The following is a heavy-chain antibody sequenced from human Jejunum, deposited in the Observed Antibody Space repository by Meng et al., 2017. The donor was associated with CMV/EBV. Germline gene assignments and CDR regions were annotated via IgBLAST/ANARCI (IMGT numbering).Heavy chain of an antibody. CDR2: ISSSGSTI. V-gene: IGHV3-48*03. CDR3: ARRGRWYYDSSGYYYGNADAFDI. J-gene: IGHJ3*02. Sequence: MNGVRQAPGKGLEWVSYISSSGSTIYYADSVKGRFTISRDNAKNSLYLQMNSLRAEDTAVYYCARRGRWYYDSSGYYYGNADAFDIWGQGTMVTVSS. D-gene: IGHD3-22*01.